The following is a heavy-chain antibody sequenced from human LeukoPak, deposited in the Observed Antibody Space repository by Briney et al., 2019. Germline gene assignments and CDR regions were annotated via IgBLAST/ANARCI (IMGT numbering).Heavy chain of an antibody. V-gene: IGHV3-48*01. D-gene: IGHD6-19*01. CDR1: GFTFSNYA. CDR3: ASYAGSGWYSNWFDP. Sequence: PGGSLRLSCAASGFTFSNYAMSWVRQAPGKGLEWVSYISSSSSTIYYADSVKGRFTISRDNAKNSLYLQMNSLRAEDTAVYYCASYAGSGWYSNWFDPWGQGTLVTVSS. CDR2: ISSSSSTI. J-gene: IGHJ5*02.